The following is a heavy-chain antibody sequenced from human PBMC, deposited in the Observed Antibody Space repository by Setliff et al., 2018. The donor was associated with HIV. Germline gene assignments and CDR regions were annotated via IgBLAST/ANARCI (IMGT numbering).Heavy chain of an antibody. CDR2: ISSNSSTI. CDR1: GFAFSTYA. D-gene: IGHD3-22*01. J-gene: IGHJ4*02. CDR3: ATDPYYSDSSGHFDS. V-gene: IGHV3-48*01. Sequence: GGSLRLSCAASGFAFSTYAMSWVRQAPGKGLEWVSYISSNSSTIYYADSVKGRFTISRDNAKNSLYLQMNSLRAEDTAVYYCATDPYYSDSSGHFDSWGQGTLVTVSS.